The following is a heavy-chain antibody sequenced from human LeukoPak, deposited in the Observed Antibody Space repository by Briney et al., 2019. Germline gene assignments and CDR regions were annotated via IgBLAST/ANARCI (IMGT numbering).Heavy chain of an antibody. V-gene: IGHV3-30*02. CDR1: GFTFSSYG. J-gene: IGHJ4*02. CDR2: IRYDGSNQ. Sequence: PGGSLRLSCAASGFTFSSYGMHLVRQTPGKGLEWVSFIRYDGSNQYYADSVKGRFTISRDNSKNTLYLQMNCLKPEDTAVYFCARGYGESHFDYWGQGTLVTVSS. D-gene: IGHD5-18*01. CDR3: ARGYGESHFDY.